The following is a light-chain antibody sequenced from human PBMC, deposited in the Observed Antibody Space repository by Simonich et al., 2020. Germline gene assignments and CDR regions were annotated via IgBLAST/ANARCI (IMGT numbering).Light chain of an antibody. Sequence: QSALTQPASVSGSPGQSITISCTGTSSDVGGYNYVSWYQQHPGKAPKLMFYDASKRPSGVSNRFSGSKSGNTASLTISGLQAEDEADYYCSSYTSSSTLVFGGGTKLTVL. V-gene: IGLV2-14*01. CDR1: SSDVGGYNY. J-gene: IGLJ2*01. CDR3: SSYTSSSTLV. CDR2: DAS.